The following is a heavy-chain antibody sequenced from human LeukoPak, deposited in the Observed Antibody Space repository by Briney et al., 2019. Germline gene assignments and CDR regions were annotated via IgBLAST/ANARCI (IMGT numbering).Heavy chain of an antibody. D-gene: IGHD3-9*01. CDR2: INTNTGNP. CDR3: ARTLTGYYRDAFDI. V-gene: IGHV7-4-1*02. CDR1: GYTFTKYA. J-gene: IGHJ3*02. Sequence: ASVKVSCKASGYTFTKYAMNWVRQAPGQGLEWMGWINTNTGNPTYAQGFTGRFVFSLDISVNTAYLQISSLKAEDTAVYYCARTLTGYYRDAFDIWGQGTMVTVSS.